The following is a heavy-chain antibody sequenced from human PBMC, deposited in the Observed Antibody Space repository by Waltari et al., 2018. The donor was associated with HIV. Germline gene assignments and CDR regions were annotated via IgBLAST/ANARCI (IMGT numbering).Heavy chain of an antibody. V-gene: IGHV4-34*01. CDR2: ISPSRST. J-gene: IGHJ5*01. CDR1: GGSFSGYY. Sequence: QMQLQQWGAGPLKPSETLSLTCAVQGGSFSGYYWSWIRQPPGKGLEWIGEISPSRSTKYNPSLKSRVTISVDTSKNQFSLRLKSVTAADTAGFYCASRGAPTPVTTDSWGQGTLVIVSS. CDR3: ASRGAPTPVTTDS. D-gene: IGHD4-17*01.